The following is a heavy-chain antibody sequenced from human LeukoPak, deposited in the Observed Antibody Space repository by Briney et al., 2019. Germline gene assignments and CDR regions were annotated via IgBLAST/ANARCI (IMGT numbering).Heavy chain of an antibody. D-gene: IGHD2-2*01. Sequence: ASVKVSCKVSGYTLTELSMHWVRQAPGKGLEWMGGFDPEDGETIYAQKFQGRVTITADESTSTAYMELSSLRSEDTAVYYCARESAAPYYYYYMDVWGKGTTVTVSS. CDR1: GYTLTELS. CDR3: ARESAAPYYYYYMDV. CDR2: FDPEDGET. V-gene: IGHV1-24*01. J-gene: IGHJ6*03.